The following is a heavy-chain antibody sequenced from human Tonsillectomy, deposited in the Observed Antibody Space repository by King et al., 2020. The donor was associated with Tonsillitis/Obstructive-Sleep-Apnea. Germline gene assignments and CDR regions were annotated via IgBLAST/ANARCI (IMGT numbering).Heavy chain of an antibody. Sequence: VQLVESGGGVVQPGRSLRLSCAASGFNFRSYGMHWVRQAPGKGLVWVAIIAYDGSISYYADSVKGRFTITRDSSMNTLYLQMNSLRAEDTAVYYCARDGPIESSGYSIDSWGQGTLVTVSS. CDR1: GFNFRSYG. CDR3: ARDGPIESSGYSIDS. CDR2: IAYDGSIS. V-gene: IGHV3-33*05. D-gene: IGHD3-22*01. J-gene: IGHJ4*02.